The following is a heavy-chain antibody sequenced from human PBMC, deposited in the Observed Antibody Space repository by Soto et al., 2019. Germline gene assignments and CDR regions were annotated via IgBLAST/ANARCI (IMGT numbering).Heavy chain of an antibody. D-gene: IGHD1-20*01. CDR1: GFNVGAFA. Sequence: GGSLRLSCAASGFNVGAFAVNWVRQAPGKGLEWVSGISVSDAFIYYADSVRGRFSISRDASENILYLQMNSLRVDDTALYYCTRETVAGITGLDYWGPGTLVTVYS. CDR2: ISVSDAFI. J-gene: IGHJ4*02. CDR3: TRETVAGITGLDY. V-gene: IGHV3-23*01.